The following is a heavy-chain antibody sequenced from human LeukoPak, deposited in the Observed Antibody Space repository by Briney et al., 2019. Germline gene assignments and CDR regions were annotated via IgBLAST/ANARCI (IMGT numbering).Heavy chain of an antibody. D-gene: IGHD1-26*01. CDR1: GFTFSSYG. CDR2: ISYDGSNK. CDR3: ATDALVGATPEDY. V-gene: IGHV3-30*03. J-gene: IGHJ4*02. Sequence: PGRSLRLSCAASGFTFSSYGMHWVRQAPGKGLEWVAVISYDGSNKYYADSVKGRFTISRDNSKNTLYLQMNSLRAEDTAVYYCATDALVGATPEDYWGQGTLVTVSS.